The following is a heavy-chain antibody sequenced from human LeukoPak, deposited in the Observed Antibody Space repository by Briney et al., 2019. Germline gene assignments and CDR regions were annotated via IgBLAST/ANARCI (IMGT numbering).Heavy chain of an antibody. CDR2: ISGSGGST. D-gene: IGHD3-10*01. CDR3: AKNELLWSGELLIDY. Sequence: GGSLRLSCAASGFTFSSYAMSWVRQAPGKGLEWVSAISGSGGSTYYADSVKGAFTISRDNSKNTLYLQMNSLRAEDTAVYYCAKNELLWSGELLIDYWGQATLVTVYS. CDR1: GFTFSSYA. V-gene: IGHV3-23*01. J-gene: IGHJ4*02.